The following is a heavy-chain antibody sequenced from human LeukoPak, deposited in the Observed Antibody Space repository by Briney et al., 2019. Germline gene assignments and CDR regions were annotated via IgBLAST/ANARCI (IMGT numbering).Heavy chain of an antibody. CDR2: ISWDGGST. V-gene: IGHV3-43D*03. CDR3: AKDLYGQYDFWSGYSGPIDY. J-gene: IGHJ4*02. CDR1: GFTFDDYG. D-gene: IGHD3-3*01. Sequence: GGSLRLSCAASGFTFDDYGMHWVRQAPGKGLEWVSLISWDGGSTYYADSVKGRFTISRDNSKNSLYLQMNSLRAEDTALYYCAKDLYGQYDFWSGYSGPIDYWGQGTLVTVSS.